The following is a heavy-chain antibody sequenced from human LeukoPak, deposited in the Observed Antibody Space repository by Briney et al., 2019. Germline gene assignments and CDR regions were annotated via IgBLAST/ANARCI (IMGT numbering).Heavy chain of an antibody. V-gene: IGHV1-2*02. CDR3: AKDLYGSTSFADW. J-gene: IGHJ4*02. CDR1: GYTFTDFF. D-gene: IGHD4-23*01. Sequence: ASVKVSCKASGYTFTDFFVHWVRQAPGQGLEWMGWINPNSGATNYAQKFQGRVTMTRDTSIGTAYMELTRLRSDDTALYYCAKDLYGSTSFADWWGQGTLVTVSS. CDR2: INPNSGAT.